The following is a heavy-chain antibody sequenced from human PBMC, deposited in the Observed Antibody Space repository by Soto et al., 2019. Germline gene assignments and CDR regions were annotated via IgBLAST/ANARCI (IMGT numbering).Heavy chain of an antibody. D-gene: IGHD3-22*01. CDR2: ISAYNGNT. CDR3: ARDRGGGYYYDSSGPYYFDY. CDR1: GYTFTSYG. J-gene: IGHJ4*02. Sequence: ASVKVSCKASGYTFTSYGISWVRQAPVQGLEWMGWISAYNGNTNYAQKLQGRVTMTTDTSTSTAYMELRSLRSDDTAVYYCARDRGGGYYYDSSGPYYFDYWGQGTLVTVSS. V-gene: IGHV1-18*04.